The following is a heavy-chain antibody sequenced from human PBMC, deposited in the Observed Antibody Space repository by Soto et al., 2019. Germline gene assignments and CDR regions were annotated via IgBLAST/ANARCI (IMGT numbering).Heavy chain of an antibody. Sequence: GGSLRLSCAASGFSFRDFSMNWFRQAPGKGLEWVSFIDLSGTTTYYRDSVKGRFTMSKDKSRKTVYLQMNSLRVEDTAIYYCAKDRVPDGIYSSDYWGQGVLVTVSP. CDR2: IDLSGTTT. D-gene: IGHD2-15*01. V-gene: IGHV3-23*01. J-gene: IGHJ4*02. CDR1: GFSFRDFS. CDR3: AKDRVPDGIYSSDY.